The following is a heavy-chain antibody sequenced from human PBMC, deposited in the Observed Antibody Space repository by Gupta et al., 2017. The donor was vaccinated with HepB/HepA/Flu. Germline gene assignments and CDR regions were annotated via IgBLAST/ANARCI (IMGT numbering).Heavy chain of an antibody. CDR2: IYWNDDK. V-gene: IGHV2-5*01. CDR1: GFSLSTSGVG. J-gene: IGHJ6*03. CDR3: ARFSTEYTYSSYYYYMDV. D-gene: IGHD6-6*01. Sequence: QTTLKESGPTLVKPTQTLTLTCTFSGFSLSTSGVGVGWIRQPPGKALEWLALIYWNDDKRYSPSLKSRLTITKDTSKNQVVLTMTNMDPVDTATYYCARFSTEYTYSSYYYYMDVWGKGTTVTVSS.